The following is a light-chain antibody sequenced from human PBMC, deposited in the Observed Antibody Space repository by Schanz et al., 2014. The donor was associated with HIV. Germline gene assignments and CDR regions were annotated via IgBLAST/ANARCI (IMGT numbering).Light chain of an antibody. V-gene: IGKV1-5*03. CDR2: AAS. CDR3: QHYTSFSST. Sequence: DIQMTQSPSTLSAFVGDRVTITCRASQSIGNSLAWYQLKPGRAPKLLIYAASTLVSGVPLKFSGTGSGTEFTLTISGLKPEDFTTYDCQHYTSFSSTFGKGTNL. J-gene: IGKJ2*01. CDR1: QSIGNS.